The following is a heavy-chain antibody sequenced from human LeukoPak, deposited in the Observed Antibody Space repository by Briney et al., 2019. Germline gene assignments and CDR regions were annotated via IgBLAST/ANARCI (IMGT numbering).Heavy chain of an antibody. D-gene: IGHD1-20*01. V-gene: IGHV1-69*13. J-gene: IGHJ1*01. CDR3: VRGYNWNPKRYVGGFFQH. Sequence: ASVKVSCKASGGTFSSYAISWVRQAPGQGLEWMGGIIPIFGTANYAQKFQGRVTITADESTSTAYMELSSLGSEDTAVYYCVRGYNWNPKRYVGGFFQHWGQGTLVTVSS. CDR2: IIPIFGTA. CDR1: GGTFSSYA.